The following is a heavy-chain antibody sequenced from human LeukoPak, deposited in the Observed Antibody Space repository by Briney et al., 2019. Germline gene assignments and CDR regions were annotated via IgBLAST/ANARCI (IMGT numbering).Heavy chain of an antibody. CDR3: AKGESSSWFDP. CDR2: MNSDGSST. Sequence: GGSLRLSCAASGFTFSTYRMHWVRQGPGKGLVWVSGMNSDGSSTVYADSVKGRFTISRDNAKNTLYLQMNSLRAEDTAVYYCAKGESSSWFDPGQGTLVTVSS. V-gene: IGHV3-74*01. D-gene: IGHD6-13*01. CDR1: GFTFSTYR. J-gene: IGHJ5*02.